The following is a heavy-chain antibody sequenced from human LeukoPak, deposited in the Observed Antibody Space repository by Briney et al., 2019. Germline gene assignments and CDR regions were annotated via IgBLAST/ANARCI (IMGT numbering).Heavy chain of an antibody. CDR3: ARDQEYDYVWGSYRPGSFDY. V-gene: IGHV1-18*01. D-gene: IGHD3-16*02. Sequence: GASVKVSCKASGYTFTSYGISWVRQAPGQGLEWMGWISAYNGNTNYAQKLQGRVTMTTDTSTSTVYMELSSLRSEDTAVYYCARDQEYDYVWGSYRPGSFDYWGQGTLVTVSS. J-gene: IGHJ4*02. CDR2: ISAYNGNT. CDR1: GYTFTSYG.